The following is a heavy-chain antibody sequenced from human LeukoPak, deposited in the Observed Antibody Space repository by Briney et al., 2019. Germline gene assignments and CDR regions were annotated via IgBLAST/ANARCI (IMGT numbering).Heavy chain of an antibody. D-gene: IGHD3-10*01. J-gene: IGHJ4*02. CDR1: GGSIRSGGYY. CDR3: ARERAGSGSDY. CDR2: IYDSGGT. V-gene: IGHV4-31*03. Sequence: SETLSLTCTVSGGSIRSGGYYWSWIRQHPGKGLEWIGHIYDSGGTYYDPSLKSRVTISGDTSKNQSSLKLSSVTAADTAVYYCARERAGSGSDYWGQGIPVTVSS.